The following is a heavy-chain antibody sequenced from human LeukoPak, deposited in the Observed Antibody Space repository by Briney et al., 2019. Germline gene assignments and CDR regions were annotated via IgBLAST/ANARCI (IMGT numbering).Heavy chain of an antibody. V-gene: IGHV1-8*01. CDR1: GYTFTSYD. Sequence: ASVKVSCKASGYTFTSYDINWVRQATGQGLEXXXXXNPNSGNTGYAQKFQGRVTMTRNTSISAAYMELSSLRSEDTAVYYCARGRRLRGWYPNNWFDPWGQGTLVTVSS. CDR3: ARGRRLRGWYPNNWFDP. CDR2: XNPNSGNT. D-gene: IGHD6-19*01. J-gene: IGHJ5*02.